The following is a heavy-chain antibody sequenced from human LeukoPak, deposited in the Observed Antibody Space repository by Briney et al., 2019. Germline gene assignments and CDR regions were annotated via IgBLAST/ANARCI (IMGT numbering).Heavy chain of an antibody. CDR2: ISSSGSTI. D-gene: IGHD1-1*01. J-gene: IGHJ4*02. CDR3: ARDGGTTGTLGLDY. V-gene: IGHV3-48*03. Sequence: PGGSLRLSCAASGFTFSSYEMNWVRQAPGKGLEWVSYISSSGSTIYYADSVKGRFTISRDNAKNSLYLQMNSLRAEDTAVYYCARDGGTTGTLGLDYWGQGTLVTVSS. CDR1: GFTFSSYE.